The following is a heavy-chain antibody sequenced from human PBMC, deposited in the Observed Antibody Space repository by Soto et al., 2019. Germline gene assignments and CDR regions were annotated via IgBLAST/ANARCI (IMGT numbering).Heavy chain of an antibody. CDR3: AEVRRYSGYEYFDY. CDR2: IIGDGTTT. D-gene: IGHD5-12*01. J-gene: IGHJ4*02. Sequence: GGSLRLASAASGFTFSNYWMHWVRQAPGKGLVWVSRIIGDGTTTAYADSVKGRFTISRDNARNTLYLQMNSLRAEDTAVYYCAEVRRYSGYEYFDYWGQGALVTVSS. V-gene: IGHV3-74*03. CDR1: GFTFSNYW.